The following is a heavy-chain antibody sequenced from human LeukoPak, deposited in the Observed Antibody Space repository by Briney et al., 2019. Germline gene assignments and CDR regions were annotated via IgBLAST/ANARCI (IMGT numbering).Heavy chain of an antibody. V-gene: IGHV3-30*02. CDR3: ANSDITGTFRGVIYY. J-gene: IGHJ4*02. CDR2: IRYDGSNK. CDR1: GFTFSSYG. Sequence: GGSLRLSCAASGFTFSSYGMHWVRQAPGKGLEWVAFIRYDGSNKYYADSVKGRFTISRDNSKNTLYLQMNSLRAEDTAVYYCANSDITGTFRGVIYYWGQGTLVTVSS. D-gene: IGHD3-10*01.